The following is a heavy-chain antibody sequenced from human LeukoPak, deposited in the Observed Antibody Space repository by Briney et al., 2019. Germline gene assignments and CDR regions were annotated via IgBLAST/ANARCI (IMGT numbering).Heavy chain of an antibody. Sequence: GGSLRLSCAASGFTFSNYAMSWVRQAPGKGLEWVAVISYDGSNKYYADSVKGRFTISRDNSKNTLYLQMNSLRAEDTAVYYCAKDTSWYNWNDRVGYYFDYWGQGTLVTVSS. J-gene: IGHJ4*02. D-gene: IGHD1-1*01. CDR1: GFTFSNYA. CDR2: ISYDGSNK. V-gene: IGHV3-30*18. CDR3: AKDTSWYNWNDRVGYYFDY.